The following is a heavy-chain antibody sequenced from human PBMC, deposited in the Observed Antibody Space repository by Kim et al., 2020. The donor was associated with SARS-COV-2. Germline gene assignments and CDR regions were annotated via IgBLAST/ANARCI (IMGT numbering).Heavy chain of an antibody. CDR3: ARMDYYDSSGYSAAAFD. CDR1: GFTFSSYA. CDR2: ISYDGSNK. J-gene: IGHJ3*02. Sequence: GGSLRLSCAASGFTFSSYAMHWVRQAPGKGLEWVAVISYDGSNKYYADSVKGRFTISRDNSKNTLYLQMNSLRAEDTAVYYCARMDYYDSSGYSAAAFD. V-gene: IGHV3-30*04. D-gene: IGHD3-22*01.